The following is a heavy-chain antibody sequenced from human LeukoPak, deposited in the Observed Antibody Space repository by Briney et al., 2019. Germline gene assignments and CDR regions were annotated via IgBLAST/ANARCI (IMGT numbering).Heavy chain of an antibody. D-gene: IGHD3-22*01. Sequence: ASVKVSCKASGYTFTSYGISWVRQAPGQGLEWMGWISAYNGNTNYAQKLQGRVTMTTDTSTSTAYMELRSLRSDDTAVYYCARDSSGYLYAEYFQHWGQGTLVTVSS. J-gene: IGHJ1*01. V-gene: IGHV1-18*01. CDR2: ISAYNGNT. CDR3: ARDSSGYLYAEYFQH. CDR1: GYTFTSYG.